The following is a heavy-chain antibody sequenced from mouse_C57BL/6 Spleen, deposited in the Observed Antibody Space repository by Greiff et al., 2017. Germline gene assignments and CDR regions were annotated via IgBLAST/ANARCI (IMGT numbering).Heavy chain of an antibody. V-gene: IGHV7-3*01. J-gene: IGHJ3*01. Sequence: EVQGVESGGGLVQPGGSLSLSCAASGFTFTDYYMSWVRQPPGKALEWLGFIRNKANGYTTEYSASVKGRFTISRDNSQSILYLQMNALRAEDSATYYCARYMNYGSSYGFAYWGQGTLVTVSA. CDR3: ARYMNYGSSYGFAY. D-gene: IGHD1-1*01. CDR1: GFTFTDYY. CDR2: IRNKANGYTT.